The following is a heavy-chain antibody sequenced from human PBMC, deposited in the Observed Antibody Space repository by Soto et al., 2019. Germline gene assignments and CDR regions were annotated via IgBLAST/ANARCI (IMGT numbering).Heavy chain of an antibody. CDR2: IRFDGSNI. V-gene: IGHV3-33*01. Sequence: QVQMVESGGGVVQPGGSLSLSCAVSESIFRGYGMHWVRQAPGKGLEWVAIIRFDGSNIHYADYVMGRFTISRDNSKNMLYLEMNNLRVEDTTVYYCARDGVAFTTLWWFLDYWFEQTLVTVSA. CDR1: ESIFRGYG. D-gene: IGHD2-15*01. CDR3: ARDGVAFTTLWWFLDY. J-gene: IGHJ4*02.